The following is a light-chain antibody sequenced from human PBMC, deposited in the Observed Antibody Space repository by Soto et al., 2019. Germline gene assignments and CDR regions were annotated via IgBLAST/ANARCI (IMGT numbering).Light chain of an antibody. V-gene: IGLV1-44*01. J-gene: IGLJ3*02. CDR1: SSNIGSNA. CDR2: SNN. Sequence: VLTQPPSASGTPGQRVTISCSGSSSNIGSNAVSWYQQLPGTAPKVLIYSNNQRPSGVPDRFSGSKSGTSASLAISGLQSEDDADYYCATWDDSLNGGVFGGGTKLTVL. CDR3: ATWDDSLNGGV.